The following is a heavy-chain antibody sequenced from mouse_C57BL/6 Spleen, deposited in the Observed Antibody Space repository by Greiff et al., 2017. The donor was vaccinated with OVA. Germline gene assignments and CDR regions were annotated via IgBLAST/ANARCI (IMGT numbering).Heavy chain of an antibody. CDR3: ARKLGSFDY. V-gene: IGHV5-6*01. CDR1: GFTFSSYG. J-gene: IGHJ2*01. Sequence: EVQGVESGGDLVKPGGSLKLSCAASGFTFSSYGMSWVRQTPDKRLEWVATISSGGSYTYYPDSVKGRFTISRDNAKNTLYLQMSSLKSEDTAMYYCARKLGSFDYWGQGTTLTVSS. D-gene: IGHD4-1*01. CDR2: ISSGGSYT.